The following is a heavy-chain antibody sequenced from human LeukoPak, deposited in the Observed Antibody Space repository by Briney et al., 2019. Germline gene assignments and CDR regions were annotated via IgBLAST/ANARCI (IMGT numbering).Heavy chain of an antibody. J-gene: IGHJ4*02. CDR1: GFTVSSNS. CDR3: ARAERGGGKHFDY. Sequence: GGSLRLSRAASGFTVSSNSLSWVRQAPGKGLEWVSVIYSGGDMYYADSVKGRFTISRDNSKNTLYLQMNSLRAEDTAVYYCARAERGGGKHFDYWGQGALVTVSS. CDR2: IYSGGDM. V-gene: IGHV3-53*01. D-gene: IGHD3-10*01.